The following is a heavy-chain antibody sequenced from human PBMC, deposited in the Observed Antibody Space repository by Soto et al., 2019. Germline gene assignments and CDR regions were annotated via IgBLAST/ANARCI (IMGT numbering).Heavy chain of an antibody. CDR1: GFTFTSSA. V-gene: IGHV1-58*01. Sequence: ASVKVSCKASGFTFTSSAVQWVRQARGQRLEWIGWIVVGSGNTNYAQTFQERVTITRDMSTSTAYMELSSLRSEDTAVYYCAADRDSSSPHGMDVWGQGTTVTVSS. CDR2: IVVGSGNT. D-gene: IGHD6-13*01. CDR3: AADRDSSSPHGMDV. J-gene: IGHJ6*02.